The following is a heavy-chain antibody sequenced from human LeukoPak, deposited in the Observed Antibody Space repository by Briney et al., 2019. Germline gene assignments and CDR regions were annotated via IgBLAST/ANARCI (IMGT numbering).Heavy chain of an antibody. CDR2: VSLGGGAT. Sequence: PGGSLRLSCAASGFTFSNYATGWARQAPGKGLEWVSSVSLGGGATYYADSGKGRFTISRDDSKNTLYLQMNSLRAEDTAVYYCAKGGETHFTTWIYYFDYWGQGSLVTVSS. D-gene: IGHD3-10*01. CDR3: AKGGETHFTTWIYYFDY. J-gene: IGHJ4*02. V-gene: IGHV3-23*01. CDR1: GFTFSNYA.